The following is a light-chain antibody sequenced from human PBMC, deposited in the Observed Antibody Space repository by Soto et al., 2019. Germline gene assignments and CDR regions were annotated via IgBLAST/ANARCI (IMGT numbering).Light chain of an antibody. Sequence: QSALTQPASVSGSPGQSITISCTGTSSDVGGYNYVSWYQQHPGKAPKLMIYDVSNRPSGVSNRVSGSKSGNTASLTISGLQAEDEADYYGSSYTSSSTLDVVFGGGTKVTVL. CDR2: DVS. V-gene: IGLV2-14*01. CDR1: SSDVGGYNY. J-gene: IGLJ2*01. CDR3: SSYTSSSTLDVV.